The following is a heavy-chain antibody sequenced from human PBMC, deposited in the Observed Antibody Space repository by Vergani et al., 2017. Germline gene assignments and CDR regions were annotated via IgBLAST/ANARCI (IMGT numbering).Heavy chain of an antibody. CDR1: GFTFSSYG. D-gene: IGHD4-17*01. Sequence: QVQLVESGGGVVQSGGSLRLSCAASGFTFSSYGMHWVRPAPGKGLEWVAFIRYDGINKYYADSVKGRFTISRDNSKNTLYLQMNSLRAEDTAVYYCAKKGPYYGDYVYSFDYWGQGTLVAVSS. V-gene: IGHV3-30*02. CDR2: IRYDGINK. J-gene: IGHJ4*02. CDR3: AKKGPYYGDYVYSFDY.